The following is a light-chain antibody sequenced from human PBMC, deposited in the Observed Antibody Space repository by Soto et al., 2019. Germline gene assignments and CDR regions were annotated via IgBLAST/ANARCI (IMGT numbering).Light chain of an antibody. CDR1: SSDVGGYNY. V-gene: IGLV2-14*01. J-gene: IGLJ3*02. CDR2: EVN. CDR3: TSFTSSLTWV. Sequence: QSALTQPASVSGSPGQSITISCTGTSSDVGGYNYVSWFQQHPGKAPKLIIYEVNNRPSGLSDRFSASKSGNTASLTISGLQDEDEADYYCTSFTSSLTWVFGGGTKLTVL.